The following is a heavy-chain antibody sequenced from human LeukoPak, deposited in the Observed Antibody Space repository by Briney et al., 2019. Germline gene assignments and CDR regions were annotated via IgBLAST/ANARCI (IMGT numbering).Heavy chain of an antibody. CDR1: GGSISSGGYS. V-gene: IGHV4-30-2*01. D-gene: IGHD3-10*01. CDR3: ARESYYHYYFDY. CDR2: IYHSGST. J-gene: IGHJ4*02. Sequence: SETLSLTCAVSGGSISSGGYSWSWIRQPPGKGLEWIGYIYHSGSTYYNPSLKSRVTIPVDRSKNQFSLKLSSVTAADTAVYYCARESYYHYYFDYWGQGTLVTVSS.